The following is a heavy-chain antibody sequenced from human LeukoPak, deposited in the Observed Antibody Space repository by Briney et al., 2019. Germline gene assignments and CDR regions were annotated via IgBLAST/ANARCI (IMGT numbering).Heavy chain of an antibody. J-gene: IGHJ3*02. Sequence: GGSLRLSCAASGFTFSSYWMHWVRQAPGRGLVWVSRTNSDGSSTSYADSVKGRFTISRDNAKNTLYLQMNSLRAEDTAVYYCAREGVYVPEEAFDIWGQGTMVTVSS. CDR2: TNSDGSST. D-gene: IGHD5/OR15-5a*01. V-gene: IGHV3-74*01. CDR1: GFTFSSYW. CDR3: AREGVYVPEEAFDI.